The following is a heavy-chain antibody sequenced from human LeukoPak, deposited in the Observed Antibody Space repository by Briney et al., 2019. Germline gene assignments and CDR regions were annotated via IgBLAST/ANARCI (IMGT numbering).Heavy chain of an antibody. Sequence: GGSLRLSCGASGFTFSDYYMSWIRQTPGKGLEWLAYISTSASSIDYADSVKGRFTVSRDNGKNSLFLQMNSLRAEDTAIYYCVRVKGGWLGEKTYDY. CDR3: VRVKGGWLGEKTYDY. D-gene: IGHD5-24*01. V-gene: IGHV3-11*01. CDR2: ISTSASSI. J-gene: IGHJ4*01. CDR1: GFTFSDYY.